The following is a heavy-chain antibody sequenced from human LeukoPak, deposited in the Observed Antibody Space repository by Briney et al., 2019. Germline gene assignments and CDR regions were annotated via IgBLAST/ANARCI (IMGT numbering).Heavy chain of an antibody. CDR2: ISSSGSTI. V-gene: IGHV3-11*01. CDR1: GFTFSDYY. J-gene: IGHJ4*02. D-gene: IGHD3-22*01. Sequence: PGGSLRLSCAASGFTFSDYYVSWIRQALGKGLEWVSYISSSGSTIYYADSVKGRFTISRDNAKNSLYLQMNSLRAEDTAVYYCARDSYDSSGYPYYFDYWGQGTLVTVSS. CDR3: ARDSYDSSGYPYYFDY.